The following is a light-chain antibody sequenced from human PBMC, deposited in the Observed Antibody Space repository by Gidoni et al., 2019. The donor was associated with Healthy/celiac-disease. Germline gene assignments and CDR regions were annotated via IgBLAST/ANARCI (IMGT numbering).Light chain of an antibody. J-gene: IGKJ1*01. CDR2: DAS. V-gene: IGKV1-33*01. CDR3: QQYDNLPRT. Sequence: DIQMTQSPSSLSASVGYRVTITCQASQDISNYLNWYQQKPGKAPKLLIYDASNLETGVPSRFSGSGSGTDFTFTISSLQPEDIATYYCQQYDNLPRTFGQGTKVKIK. CDR1: QDISNY.